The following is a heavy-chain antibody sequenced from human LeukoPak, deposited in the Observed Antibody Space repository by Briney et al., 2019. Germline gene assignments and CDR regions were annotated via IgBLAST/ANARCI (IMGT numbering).Heavy chain of an antibody. V-gene: IGHV3-21*01. CDR1: GFTFSSYS. CDR2: ITSSGAYI. J-gene: IGHJ6*03. CDR3: ARDPYSGNYGNYYYYYMDV. D-gene: IGHD1-26*01. Sequence: GGSLRLSCAASGFTFSSYSMNWVRQAPGKALEWVSSITSSGAYIFYADSVKGRFTISRDNAKDSLYLQMNSLGPEDTAVYYCARDPYSGNYGNYYYYYMDVWGKGTTVTISS.